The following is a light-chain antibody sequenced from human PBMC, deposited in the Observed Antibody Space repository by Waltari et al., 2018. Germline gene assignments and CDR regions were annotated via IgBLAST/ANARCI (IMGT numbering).Light chain of an antibody. CDR2: DVS. V-gene: IGLV2-14*03. J-gene: IGLJ2*01. Sequence: QSALTQPASVSGSPGQSITIPCTGTSSYVGSYNYFSLYQPYTGRAPQLMIYDVSSRPSGVSNRFSGSKSGNTASLTISGLQPEDEATYYCSSYSRSAFLFGGGTKLTVL. CDR3: SSYSRSAFL. CDR1: SSYVGSYNY.